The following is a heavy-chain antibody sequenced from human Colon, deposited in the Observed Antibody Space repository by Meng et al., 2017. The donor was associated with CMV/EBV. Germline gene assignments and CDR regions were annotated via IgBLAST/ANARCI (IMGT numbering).Heavy chain of an antibody. J-gene: IGHJ6*02. CDR1: GYTFSTYW. CDR3: ARRYGAGSYGMDV. D-gene: IGHD3-10*01. V-gene: IGHV5-51*01. Sequence: GESLKISCKASGYTFSTYWIGWVRQMPGKGLEWMGIIFPGDSDTRYSPSFQGQVTISADKSIGTAYLQWSSLKASDTAIYYCARRYGAGSYGMDVWGLGTTVTVSS. CDR2: IFPGDSDT.